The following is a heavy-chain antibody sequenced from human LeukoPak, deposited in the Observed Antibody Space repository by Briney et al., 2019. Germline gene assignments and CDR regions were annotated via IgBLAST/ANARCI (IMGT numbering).Heavy chain of an antibody. CDR1: GFTFSSYG. CDR2: IRYDGSNK. D-gene: IGHD3-22*01. CDR3: ARVVSDYYDSSGYYDHYNWFDP. J-gene: IGHJ5*02. Sequence: GGTLRLSCAASGFTFSSYGMHWVRQAPGTGLEWVAFIRYDGSNKYYADSVQGRFTISRDNSKNTLYLQMNSQRAEDTAVYYCARVVSDYYDSSGYYDHYNWFDPCGQGTLVTVSS. V-gene: IGHV3-30*02.